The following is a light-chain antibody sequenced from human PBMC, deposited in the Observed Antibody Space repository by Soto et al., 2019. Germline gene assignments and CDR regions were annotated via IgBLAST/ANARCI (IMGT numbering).Light chain of an antibody. CDR2: DVY. J-gene: IGLJ1*01. CDR1: SSDVGGFNY. CDR3: ISYTSDDVRYV. V-gene: IGLV2-14*01. Sequence: QSVLTQPASVSGSPGQSITISCTGTSSDVGGFNYVSWYQQHPGKAPKLLIFDVYSRPSGISNRFSGSKSGNTASLTISGLQSEDEADYYCISYTSDDVRYVFGTGTKVTVL.